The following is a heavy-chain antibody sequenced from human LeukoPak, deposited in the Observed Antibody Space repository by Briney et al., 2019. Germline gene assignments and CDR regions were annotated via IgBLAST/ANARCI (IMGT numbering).Heavy chain of an antibody. Sequence: SETLSLTCTVSGXSINNSTDYWGWIRQPPGKGLEWIGNIHYSGSTYYNPSLRSRVTISVDTSKSQFSLKLSSVTAADTAVYYCARDYTGDYDSSGYLYYVDYWGLGALVTVSS. J-gene: IGHJ4*02. CDR2: IHYSGST. CDR3: ARDYTGDYDSSGYLYYVDY. CDR1: GXSINNSTDY. D-gene: IGHD3-22*01. V-gene: IGHV4-39*07.